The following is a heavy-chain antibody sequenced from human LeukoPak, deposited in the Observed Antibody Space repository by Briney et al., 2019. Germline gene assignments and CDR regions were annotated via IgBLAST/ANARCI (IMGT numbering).Heavy chain of an antibody. J-gene: IGHJ4*02. CDR3: ARGLARNCSSTSCLRGFDY. Sequence: SETLSLTCTVSGYSISSGYYWGWIRQPPGKGLEWIGSIYHSGSTYYNPSLKSRVTISVDTSKNQFSLKLSSVTAADTAVYYCARGLARNCSSTSCLRGFDYWGQGTLVTVSS. V-gene: IGHV4-38-2*02. CDR2: IYHSGST. D-gene: IGHD2-2*01. CDR1: GYSISSGYY.